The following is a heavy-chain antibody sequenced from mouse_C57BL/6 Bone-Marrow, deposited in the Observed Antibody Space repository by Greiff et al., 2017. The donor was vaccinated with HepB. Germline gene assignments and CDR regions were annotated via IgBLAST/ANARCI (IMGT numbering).Heavy chain of an antibody. CDR3: ARGFIVFDV. CDR2: IDPSDSYT. V-gene: IGHV1-59*01. Sequence: VQLQQPGAELVRPGTSVKLSCKASGYTFTSYWMHWVKQRPGQGLEWIGVIDPSDSYTNYNQKFKGKATLTVDTSSSTAYMQLSSLTSEDSAVYYCARGFIVFDVWGTGTTVTVSS. D-gene: IGHD1-2*01. CDR1: GYTFTSYW. J-gene: IGHJ1*03.